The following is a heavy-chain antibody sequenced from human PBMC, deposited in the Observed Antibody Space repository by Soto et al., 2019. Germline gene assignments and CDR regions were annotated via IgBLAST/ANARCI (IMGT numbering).Heavy chain of an antibody. CDR1: GFSFSTYW. CDR3: ARVDQLTRVFDY. J-gene: IGHJ4*02. V-gene: IGHV3-7*01. Sequence: EVQVVESGGGLVQPGGSLRLSCAASGFSFSTYWMSWVRQAPGRGLEWVAKLDEGGSNKYYVDSVKGRFTISRDNAKNSLYLQMNSLGAEATAVYYCARVDQLTRVFDYWGRGSLVTVSS. CDR2: LDEGGSNK. D-gene: IGHD1-1*01.